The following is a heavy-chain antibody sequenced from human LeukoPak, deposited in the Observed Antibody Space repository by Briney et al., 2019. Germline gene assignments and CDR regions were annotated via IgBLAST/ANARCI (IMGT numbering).Heavy chain of an antibody. J-gene: IGHJ3*02. V-gene: IGHV4-31*03. CDR3: ARDPVVTGFGAFDI. CDR2: IYYSGST. CDR1: GGSISSGGYY. Sequence: KPSETLSLTCTVSGGSISSGGYYWSWICQHPGKGLEWIGYIYYSGSTYYNPSLKSRVTISVDTSKNQFSLKLSSVTAADTAVYYCARDPVVTGFGAFDIWGQGTMVTVSS. D-gene: IGHD4-23*01.